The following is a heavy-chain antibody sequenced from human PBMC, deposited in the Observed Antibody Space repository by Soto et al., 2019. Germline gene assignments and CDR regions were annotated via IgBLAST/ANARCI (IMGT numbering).Heavy chain of an antibody. CDR1: GGTFSTYT. V-gene: IGHV1-69*08. D-gene: IGHD4-4*01. CDR2: IIPIIGII. Sequence: QVQLVQSGAEVKKPGSSVKVSCKASGGTFSTYTITWVRQAPGQGLEWMGRIIPIIGIINYAQKFQVRVIIRADTFTGTTYLELTGLRSDDAAEYDSAGDPDSHYNDSHASSYPWGQGTLVTVSS. J-gene: IGHJ5*02. CDR3: AGDPDSHYNDSHASSYP.